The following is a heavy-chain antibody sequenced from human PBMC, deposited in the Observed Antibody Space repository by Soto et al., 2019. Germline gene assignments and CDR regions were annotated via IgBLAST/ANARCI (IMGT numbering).Heavy chain of an antibody. CDR1: GYTFTNYG. CDR3: AREGGATGQSDY. V-gene: IGHV1-18*01. D-gene: IGHD1-26*01. J-gene: IGHJ4*02. Sequence: ASVKVSCKTSGYTFTNYGLSWVRQAPGQGLEWMGWISPYYGNTKYAQHLQGRVTMTTDTSTSTVYMELTSLRPDDTAVYYCAREGGATGQSDYWGRGTLVTVSS. CDR2: ISPYYGNT.